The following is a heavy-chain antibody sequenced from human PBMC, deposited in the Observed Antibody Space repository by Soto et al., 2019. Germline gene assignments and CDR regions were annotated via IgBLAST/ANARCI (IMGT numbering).Heavy chain of an antibody. V-gene: IGHV2-5*02. CDR3: AHSRDYIWGSYRPFDY. CDR2: IYWDDDK. J-gene: IGHJ4*02. CDR1: GFSLSTSGVG. D-gene: IGHD3-16*02. Sequence: SGPTLVNPPQPLTLTCTFSGFSLSTSGVGVGWIRQPPGKALEWLALIYWDDDKRYSPSLKSRLTITKDTSKNQVVLTMTIMDPVDTATFYFAHSRDYIWGSYRPFDYWGQGTLVTVSS.